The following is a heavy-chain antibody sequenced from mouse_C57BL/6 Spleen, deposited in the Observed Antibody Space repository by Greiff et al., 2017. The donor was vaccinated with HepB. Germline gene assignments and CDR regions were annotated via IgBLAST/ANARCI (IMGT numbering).Heavy chain of an antibody. D-gene: IGHD2-3*01. Sequence: QVQLQQSGAELARPGASVKLSCKASGYTFTSYGISWVKQRTGQGLEWIGEIYPRSGNTYYNEKFKGKATLTADKSSSTAYMELRSLTSEDSAVYFCARRRVDGYYLDYAMDYWGQGTSVTVS. J-gene: IGHJ4*01. CDR3: ARRRVDGYYLDYAMDY. CDR2: IYPRSGNT. CDR1: GYTFTSYG. V-gene: IGHV1-81*01.